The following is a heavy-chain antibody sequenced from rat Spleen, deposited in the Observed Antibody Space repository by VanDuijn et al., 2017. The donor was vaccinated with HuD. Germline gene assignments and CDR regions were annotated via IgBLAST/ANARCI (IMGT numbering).Heavy chain of an antibody. CDR1: GYSITRTYR. Sequence: EVQLQESGPGLVKPSQSLSLTCSVTGYSITRTYRWNWIRKFPGNKLEWMGYINSAGSSNYNPSLKSRISITRDTSKNQFFLQVNSVTTEDTATYYCARAYYDGSYYDYWGQGVMVTVSS. CDR2: INSAGSS. D-gene: IGHD1-12*02. V-gene: IGHV3-3*01. J-gene: IGHJ2*01. CDR3: ARAYYDGSYYDY.